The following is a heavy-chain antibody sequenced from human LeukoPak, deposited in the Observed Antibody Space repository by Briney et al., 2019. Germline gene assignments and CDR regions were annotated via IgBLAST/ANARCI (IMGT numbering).Heavy chain of an antibody. V-gene: IGHV1-46*01. CDR1: GYTFTSYG. D-gene: IGHD3-22*01. J-gene: IGHJ5*02. CDR3: ARGSDSSGYYHLNWFDP. Sequence: AASVKVSCKASGYTFTSYGISWVRQAPGQGLEWMGIINPSGGSTSYAQKFQGRVTMTRDTSTSTVYMELSSLRSEDTAVYYCARGSDSSGYYHLNWFDPWGQGTLVTVSS. CDR2: INPSGGST.